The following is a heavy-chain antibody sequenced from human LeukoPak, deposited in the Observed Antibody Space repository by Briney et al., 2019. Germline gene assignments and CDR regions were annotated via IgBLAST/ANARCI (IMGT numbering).Heavy chain of an antibody. J-gene: IGHJ4*02. CDR2: INHSGST. D-gene: IGHD3-3*01. Sequence: SETLSLTCAVYGGSFSGYYWSWLRQPPGKGLEWLGEINHSGSTNYNPSLKSRVTISVDTSKNQFSLKLSSVTAADTAVYYCARVAIFGVVIIRPFDYWGQGTLVTVSS. V-gene: IGHV4-34*01. CDR1: GGSFSGYY. CDR3: ARVAIFGVVIIRPFDY.